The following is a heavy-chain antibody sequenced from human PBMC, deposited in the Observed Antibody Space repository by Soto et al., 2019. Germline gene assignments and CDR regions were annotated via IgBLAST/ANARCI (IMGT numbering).Heavy chain of an antibody. CDR3: ATGYCSGGSCPYAFDI. CDR1: GFTFSTYI. J-gene: IGHJ3*02. D-gene: IGHD2-15*01. Sequence: PGGSLRLSCAASGFTFSTYIMNWVRQAPGKGLEWVSSISSSRSDIYYADSVKGRFTVSRDNAKNSLYLQMNSLRAEDTALYYCATGYCSGGSCPYAFDIWGRGTKVTVSS. CDR2: ISSSRSDI. V-gene: IGHV3-21*01.